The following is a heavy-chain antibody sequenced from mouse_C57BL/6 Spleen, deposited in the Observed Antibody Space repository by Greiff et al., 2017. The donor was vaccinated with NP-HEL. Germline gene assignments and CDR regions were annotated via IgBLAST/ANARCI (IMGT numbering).Heavy chain of an antibody. Sequence: QVQLQQSGPELVKPGASVKISCKASGYAFSSSWMNWVKQRPGKGLEWIGRIYPGDGDTNYNGKFKGKATLTADKSSSTAYMQLSSLTSEDSAVYFCAREGYDLYYFDYWPRHHSHSLL. V-gene: IGHV1-82*01. CDR3: AREGYDLYYFDY. CDR1: GYAFSSSW. D-gene: IGHD2-3*01. J-gene: IGHJ2*01. CDR2: IYPGDGDT.